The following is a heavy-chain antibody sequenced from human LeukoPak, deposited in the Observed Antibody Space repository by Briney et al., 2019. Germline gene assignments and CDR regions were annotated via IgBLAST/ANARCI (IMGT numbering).Heavy chain of an antibody. J-gene: IGHJ4*02. V-gene: IGHV3-23*01. D-gene: IGHD5-18*01. CDR1: GFTFSSYA. CDR3: AGRPTGYSSGYIH. CDR2: ISGSAHKI. Sequence: PGGSLRLSCAASGFTFSSYAMFWVRQAPEKGLDWVSVISGSAHKIRYADSVKGRFTISRDNSENIVYLQMNNLRVEDTAVYYCAGRPTGYSSGYIHWGQGTLVTVSS.